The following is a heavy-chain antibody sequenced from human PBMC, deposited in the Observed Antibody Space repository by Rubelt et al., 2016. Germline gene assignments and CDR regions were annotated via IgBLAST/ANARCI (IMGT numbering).Heavy chain of an antibody. CDR2: ISAYNGNT. CDR1: GYTFTSYG. J-gene: IGHJ4*02. D-gene: IGHD2-2*02. Sequence: QVQLVQSGAEVKKPGASVKVSCKASGYTFTSYGISWVRQAPGQGLEWMGWISAYNGNTNYDERLQGGVTMTTDTSTSTAYMGLRSLSSDDTAVYYCAREVPAAIDYWGQGTLVTVSS. V-gene: IGHV1-18*01. CDR3: AREVPAAIDY.